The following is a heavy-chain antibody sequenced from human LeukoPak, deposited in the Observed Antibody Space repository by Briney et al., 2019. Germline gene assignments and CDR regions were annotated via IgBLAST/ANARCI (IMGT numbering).Heavy chain of an antibody. CDR2: INPNSGGT. CDR3: AREDVWGSYRNWFDP. V-gene: IGHV1-2*02. D-gene: IGHD3-16*01. Sequence: ASVKVSCKASGYTFTGYYMHWVRQAPGQGLEWMGWINPNSGGTNYAQKFQGRVTMTRDMSISTAYMELSRLRSDDTAVYYCAREDVWGSYRNWFDPWGQGTLVTVSS. CDR1: GYTFTGYY. J-gene: IGHJ5*02.